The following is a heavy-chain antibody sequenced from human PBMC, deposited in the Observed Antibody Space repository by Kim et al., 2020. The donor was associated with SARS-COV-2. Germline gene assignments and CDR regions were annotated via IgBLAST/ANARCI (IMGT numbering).Heavy chain of an antibody. Sequence: KNFYADSVKGRFPISRDNSTNTLYRQMNSLRAEDTAVYYCAKEASGSYIDYWGQGTLVTVSS. J-gene: IGHJ4*02. D-gene: IGHD1-26*01. V-gene: IGHV3-33*06. CDR2: KN. CDR3: AKEASGSYIDY.